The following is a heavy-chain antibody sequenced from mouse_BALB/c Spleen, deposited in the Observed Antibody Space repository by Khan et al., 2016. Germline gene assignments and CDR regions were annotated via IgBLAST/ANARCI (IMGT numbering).Heavy chain of an antibody. V-gene: IGHV5-17*02. Sequence: EVELVESGGGLVQPGGSRKLSRAASGFTFSSFGMHWVRQAPEKGLEWVAYISSGSSTIYYADTVKGRFTISRDNPKNTLFLQMTSLRSEDTAMYYCARYGNYAMDYWGQGTSVTVSS. CDR3: ARYGNYAMDY. CDR1: GFTFSSFG. D-gene: IGHD2-1*01. J-gene: IGHJ4*01. CDR2: ISSGSSTI.